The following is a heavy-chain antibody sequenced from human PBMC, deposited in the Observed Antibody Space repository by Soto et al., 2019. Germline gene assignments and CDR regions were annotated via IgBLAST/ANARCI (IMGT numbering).Heavy chain of an antibody. CDR1: GFSCNNCA. Sequence: GGCLRLSCAASGFSCNNCAMTWVRQAPGMGLEWVSSISGSGDNTYYADSVQGRVTISRDNSKHTLFLQINSPRAEDTAIYWCAKSPPSASVYRSGGYWGQGTLVTVSS. J-gene: IGHJ4*02. D-gene: IGHD6-25*01. CDR3: AKSPPSASVYRSGGY. CDR2: ISGSGDNT. V-gene: IGHV3-23*01.